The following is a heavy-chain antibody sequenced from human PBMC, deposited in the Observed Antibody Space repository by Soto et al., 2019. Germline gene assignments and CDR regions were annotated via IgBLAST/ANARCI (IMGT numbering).Heavy chain of an antibody. CDR3: ARVGVGGGSYRYTGGDD. J-gene: IGHJ4*02. CDR2: ISAYNGNT. D-gene: IGHD3-16*02. V-gene: IGHV1-18*01. Sequence: QVQLVQSGAEVKKPGASVKVSCTASGYTFTSYGISWVRQAPGQGLEWMGWISAYNGNTNSAQKLQGRVTMTTDTSTSTAYMERRSLRSDDTAVYYCARVGVGGGSYRYTGGDDWGQGTMVTVSS. CDR1: GYTFTSYG.